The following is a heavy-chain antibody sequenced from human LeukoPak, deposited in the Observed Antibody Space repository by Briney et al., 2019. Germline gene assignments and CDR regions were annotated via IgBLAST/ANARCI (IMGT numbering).Heavy chain of an antibody. D-gene: IGHD3-10*02. Sequence: RGSLRISCAASGFTFDDYGMWWGRQAPGKGLGWVSVIYSGGSTYYADSVKSRFTISRDNAKNSLYRQMNSLRAEDTAVYYCAELGITMIGGVWGKGTTVTISS. CDR3: AELGITMIGGV. J-gene: IGHJ6*04. V-gene: IGHV3-20*04. CDR1: GFTFDDYG. CDR2: IYSGGST.